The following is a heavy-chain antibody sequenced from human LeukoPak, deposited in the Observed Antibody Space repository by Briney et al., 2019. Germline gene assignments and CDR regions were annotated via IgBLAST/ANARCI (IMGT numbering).Heavy chain of an antibody. J-gene: IGHJ6*02. CDR1: GGSISSSNYY. CDR2: IYYSGST. Sequence: SETLSLTCTVSGGSISSSNYYWSWIRQPPGKGLEWIGYIYYSGSTNYNPSLKSRVTISVDTSKNQFSLKLSSVTAADTAVYYCARHEGFYYYYGMDVWGQGTTVTVSS. V-gene: IGHV4-61*05. CDR3: ARHEGFYYYYGMDV.